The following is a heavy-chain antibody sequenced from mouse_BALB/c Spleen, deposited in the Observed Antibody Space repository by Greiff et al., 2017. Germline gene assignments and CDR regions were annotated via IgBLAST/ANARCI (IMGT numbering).Heavy chain of an antibody. CDR2: ISNGGGST. V-gene: IGHV5-12-2*01. J-gene: IGHJ3*01. Sequence: EVHLVESGGGLVQPGGSLKLSCAASGFTFSSYTMSWVRQTPEKRLEWVAYISNGGGSTYYPDTVKGRFTISRDNAKNTLYLQMSSLKSEDTAMYYCARQAYGSSYLAYWGQGTLVTVSA. D-gene: IGHD1-1*01. CDR3: ARQAYGSSYLAY. CDR1: GFTFSSYT.